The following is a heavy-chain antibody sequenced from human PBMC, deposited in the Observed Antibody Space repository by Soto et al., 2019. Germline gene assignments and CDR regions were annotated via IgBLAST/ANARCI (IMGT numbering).Heavy chain of an antibody. Sequence: SETLSLTCTVSGGSISSYYWSWIRQPPGKGLERIGYIYYSGSTNYNPSLKSRVTISVDTSKNQFSLKLSSVTAADTAVYYCARIRGGYDGYYYYYMDVWGKGTTVTVSS. V-gene: IGHV4-59*01. CDR2: IYYSGST. CDR1: GGSISSYY. J-gene: IGHJ6*03. CDR3: ARIRGGYDGYYYYYMDV. D-gene: IGHD5-12*01.